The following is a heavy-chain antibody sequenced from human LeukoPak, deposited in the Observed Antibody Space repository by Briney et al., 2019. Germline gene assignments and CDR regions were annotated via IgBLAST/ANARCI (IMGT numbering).Heavy chain of an antibody. Sequence: GGSLRLSCAASGFTFNSYAMSWVRQAPGKGLEWVSAISGSGGSTYYADSVKGRFTISRDNSKNTLYLQMNSLRAEDTAVYYCAKGSRAVAGPPLATYNWFDPWGQGTLVTVSS. CDR3: AKGSRAVAGPPLATYNWFDP. V-gene: IGHV3-23*01. J-gene: IGHJ5*02. CDR2: ISGSGGST. D-gene: IGHD6-19*01. CDR1: GFTFNSYA.